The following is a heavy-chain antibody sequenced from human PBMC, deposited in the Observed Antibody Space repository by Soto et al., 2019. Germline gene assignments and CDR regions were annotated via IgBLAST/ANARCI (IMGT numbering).Heavy chain of an antibody. CDR2: IWYDGSNK. CDR3: AKDLERMTIFGVVPRGYMDV. CDR1: GFTFSSYG. Sequence: SGGSLRLSCAASGFTFSSYGMHWVRQAPGKGLEWVAVIWYDGSNKYYADSVKDRFTISRDNSKNTLYLQMNSLRAEDTAVYYCAKDLERMTIFGVVPRGYMDVWGKGTTVTVSS. V-gene: IGHV3-30*02. D-gene: IGHD3-3*01. J-gene: IGHJ6*03.